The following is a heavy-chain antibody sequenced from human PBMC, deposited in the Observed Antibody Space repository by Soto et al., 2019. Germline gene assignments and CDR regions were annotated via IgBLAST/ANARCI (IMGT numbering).Heavy chain of an antibody. Sequence: EVQLVESGGDLVQPGRSLRLSCTASGFTFDDYTMHWVRQVPGKGLEWVAVITYNSGSTAYADSVKGRFTISRDNAKNSLYLQRDNLRPEDTAFYFCAKDRGDALYYFSSLTYFEYWGQGTLVTVSS. CDR3: AKDRGDALYYFSSLTYFEY. J-gene: IGHJ4*02. V-gene: IGHV3-9*01. CDR1: GFTFDDYT. D-gene: IGHD3-10*01. CDR2: ITYNSGST.